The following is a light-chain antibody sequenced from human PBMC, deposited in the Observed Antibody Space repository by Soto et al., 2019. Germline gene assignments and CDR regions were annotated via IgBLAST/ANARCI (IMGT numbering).Light chain of an antibody. CDR2: KAS. Sequence: DIQMTQSPSTLSVSVGDRVTITCRASQSISSWLAWYQQKPGKAPKLLIYKASSLESGVPSRFSGRGSGTESTLTISSLQPDDFATYYCQQYNPYWAFGQGTKVEIK. CDR1: QSISSW. CDR3: QQYNPYWA. J-gene: IGKJ1*01. V-gene: IGKV1-5*03.